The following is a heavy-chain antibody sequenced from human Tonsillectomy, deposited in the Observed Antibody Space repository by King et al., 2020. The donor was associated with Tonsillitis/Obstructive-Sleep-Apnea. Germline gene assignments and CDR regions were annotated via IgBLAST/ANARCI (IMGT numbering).Heavy chain of an antibody. V-gene: IGHV4-59*01. CDR1: GGSISSYY. Sequence: VQLQESGPGLVKPSETLSLTCTVSGGSISSYYWSWTRQPPGKGLEWIGYFYYSGGPNYNPSLKSRDTLSVDTSKNQLSLKLSSVTAADTAVYYCAGGAMATTTPKDYWGQGTLVTVSS. CDR3: AGGAMATTTPKDY. CDR2: FYYSGGP. D-gene: IGHD5-24*01. J-gene: IGHJ4*02.